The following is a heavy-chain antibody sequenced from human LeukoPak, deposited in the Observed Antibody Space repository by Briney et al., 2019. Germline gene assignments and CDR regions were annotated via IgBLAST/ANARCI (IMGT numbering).Heavy chain of an antibody. CDR1: GGTFSSYA. J-gene: IGHJ4*02. CDR2: IIPIFGTA. D-gene: IGHD3-10*01. Sequence: SVKVSCKASGGTFSSYAISWVRQAPGQGLEWMGGIIPIFGTANYAQKFQGRVTITADESTSTAYMELSSLRSEDTAVYYCARDRVSGGGSGSYYNLYFDYWGQGTLVTVSS. V-gene: IGHV1-69*13. CDR3: ARDRVSGGGSGSYYNLYFDY.